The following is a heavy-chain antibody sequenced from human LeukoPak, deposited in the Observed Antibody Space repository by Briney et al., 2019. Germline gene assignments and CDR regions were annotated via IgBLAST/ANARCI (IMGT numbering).Heavy chain of an antibody. J-gene: IGHJ4*02. CDR3: ARVPTGGYSSGWYDY. D-gene: IGHD6-19*01. CDR2: IIPILGIA. CDR1: GGTFSSYA. Sequence: ASVKVSCKASGGTFSSYAISWVRQAPGQGLEWMGRIIPILGIANYAQKFQGRVTITADKSTSTAYMELSSLRSEDTAVYYCARVPTGGYSSGWYDYWGQETLVTVSS. V-gene: IGHV1-69*04.